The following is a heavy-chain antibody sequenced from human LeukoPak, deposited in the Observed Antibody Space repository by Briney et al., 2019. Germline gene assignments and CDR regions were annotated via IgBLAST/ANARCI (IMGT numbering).Heavy chain of an antibody. D-gene: IGHD3-22*01. J-gene: IGHJ3*02. Sequence: SQTLSLTCTVSGGSISSGGYYWSWIRQHPGKGLEWIGYIYYSGSTYYNPSLKSRVTISVDTSKNQFSLKLSSVTAADTAVYYCARTIVVVHDAFDIWGQGTMVTVSS. V-gene: IGHV4-31*03. CDR1: GGSISSGGYY. CDR3: ARTIVVVHDAFDI. CDR2: IYYSGST.